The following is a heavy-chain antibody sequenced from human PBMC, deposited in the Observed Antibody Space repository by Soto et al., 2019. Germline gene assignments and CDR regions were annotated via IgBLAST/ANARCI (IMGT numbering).Heavy chain of an antibody. Sequence: QVQLVESGGGVVQPGRSLRLSCAASGFTFSSYGMHWVRQAPGKGLEWGAVISYDGSNKYYADSVKGRFTISRDNSKNTLYLQRNSLRAEDTAVYYCAIETLVLGGGDWFAPWGEGSLVTVSS. J-gene: IGHJ5*02. CDR2: ISYDGSNK. CDR1: GFTFSSYG. CDR3: AIETLVLGGGDWFAP. V-gene: IGHV3-30*03. D-gene: IGHD2-21*01.